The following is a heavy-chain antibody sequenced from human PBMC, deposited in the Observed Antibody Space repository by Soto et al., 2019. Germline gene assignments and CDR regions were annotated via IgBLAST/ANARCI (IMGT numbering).Heavy chain of an antibody. V-gene: IGHV3-23*01. CDR2: ISENGGSRGGT. Sequence: GGSLRLSCTASGFTFSNSAMIWVRQAPGQGLEWVASISENGGSRGGTYYADSVKGRFTISRNNSKSTLYLQVDSLTGADTAVYYCASEPAVVAVAFGIWGHGTTVTV. CDR1: GFTFSNSA. D-gene: IGHD2-15*01. CDR3: ASEPAVVAVAFGI. J-gene: IGHJ3*02.